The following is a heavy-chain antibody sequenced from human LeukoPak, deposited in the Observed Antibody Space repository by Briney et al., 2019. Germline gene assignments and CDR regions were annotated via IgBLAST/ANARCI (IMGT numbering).Heavy chain of an antibody. Sequence: GGSLRLSCTASEFTFSSYVMSWVRQAPGKGLEWVSAITGTGSDTYYADSVKGRFTVSRDNSKNTLYLQMNSLRAEDTAVYYCARDNGEWRLNWFDHWGQGTLVTVSS. D-gene: IGHD2-8*01. CDR2: ITGTGSDT. J-gene: IGHJ5*02. V-gene: IGHV3-23*01. CDR3: ARDNGEWRLNWFDH. CDR1: EFTFSSYV.